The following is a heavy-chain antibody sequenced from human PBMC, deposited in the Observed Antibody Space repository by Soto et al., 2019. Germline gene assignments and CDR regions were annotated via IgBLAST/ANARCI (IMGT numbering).Heavy chain of an antibody. CDR2: IYYSGST. J-gene: IGHJ4*02. CDR3: ARTVPDSSGYWFDY. Sequence: QVQLQESGPGLVKPSQTLSLTCTVSGGSISSGDYYWSWIRQPPGKGLEWIGYIYYSGSTYYNPYLKSRATISVETSKNQFSLKLSAVTDADTAVYYCARTVPDSSGYWFDYWGQGTLVTVSS. V-gene: IGHV4-30-4*01. CDR1: GGSISSGDYY. D-gene: IGHD3-22*01.